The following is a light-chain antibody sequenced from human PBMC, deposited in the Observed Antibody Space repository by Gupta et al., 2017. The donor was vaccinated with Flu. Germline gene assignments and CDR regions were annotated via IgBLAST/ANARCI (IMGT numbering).Light chain of an antibody. V-gene: IGLV1-47*01. CDR2: RSD. CDR1: SSNIGSNY. J-gene: IGLJ2*01. CDR3: AAWDDSLSGYVV. Sequence: VTISCSGSSSNIGSNYVYWYQQFPGTAPKLLISRSDKRPSGVPDRFSGSKSGTSAALAISGLRSEDEADYYCAAWDDSLSGYVVFGGGTKLTVL.